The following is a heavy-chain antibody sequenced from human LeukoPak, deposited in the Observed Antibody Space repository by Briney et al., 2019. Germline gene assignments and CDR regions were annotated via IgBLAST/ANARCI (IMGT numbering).Heavy chain of an antibody. CDR3: ASSLYFRDGYNILAY. V-gene: IGHV1-69*05. D-gene: IGHD5-24*01. Sequence: SVKVSCKASGGTFSSYAISWVRQAPGQGLEWMGGIIPIFGTANYAQKFQGRVTITTDESTSTAYMELSSLRSEDTAVYYCASSLYFRDGYNILAYWGQGTLVTVSS. J-gene: IGHJ4*02. CDR2: IIPIFGTA. CDR1: GGTFSSYA.